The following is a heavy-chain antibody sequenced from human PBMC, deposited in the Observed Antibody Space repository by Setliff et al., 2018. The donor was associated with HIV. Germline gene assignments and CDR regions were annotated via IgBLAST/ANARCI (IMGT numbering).Heavy chain of an antibody. CDR1: GGSISSDSYS. J-gene: IGHJ1*01. CDR2: IHTSGST. CDR3: ARHCSGGTCYGPDAENFLH. Sequence: PSETLSLTCTVSGGSISSDSYSWTWIRQPAGEGLEWIGRIHTSGSTNYNPSLKSRVTISVDTSKNQFSLNLRSVTAADTAVYYCARHCSGGTCYGPDAENFLHWGQGTLVTVSS. V-gene: IGHV4-61*02. D-gene: IGHD2-15*01.